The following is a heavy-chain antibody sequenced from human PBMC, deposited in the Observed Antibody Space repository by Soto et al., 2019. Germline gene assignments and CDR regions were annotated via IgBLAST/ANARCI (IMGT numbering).Heavy chain of an antibody. Sequence: LRLSCAASGFTFSTYWMYWVRQAPGKGLVWVSRTNSDGSDTSYADSVKGRFTISRDNAKNPLYLQMNSLRAEDTAVYYCARGDYYDTSGPFSDAFDIWGQGTMVTVS. J-gene: IGHJ3*02. V-gene: IGHV3-74*01. CDR1: GFTFSTYW. CDR3: ARGDYYDTSGPFSDAFDI. D-gene: IGHD3-22*01. CDR2: TNSDGSDT.